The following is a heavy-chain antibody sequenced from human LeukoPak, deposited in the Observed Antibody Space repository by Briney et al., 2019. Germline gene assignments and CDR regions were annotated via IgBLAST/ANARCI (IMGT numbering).Heavy chain of an antibody. V-gene: IGHV4-34*01. J-gene: IGHJ4*02. Sequence: SETLSLTCAVYGGSFSGYYWSWIRQPPGKGLEWIGEINHSGSTNYNPSLKSRVTISVDTSKNQFSLKLSSVTAADTAVYYCARVDWFGEFSWGQGTLVTVSS. CDR2: INHSGST. CDR3: ARVDWFGEFS. CDR1: GGSFSGYY. D-gene: IGHD3-10*01.